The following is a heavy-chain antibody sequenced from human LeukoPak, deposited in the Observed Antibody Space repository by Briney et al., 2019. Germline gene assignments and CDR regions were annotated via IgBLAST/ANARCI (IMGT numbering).Heavy chain of an antibody. J-gene: IGHJ4*02. V-gene: IGHV1-18*01. CDR3: ARDGPQYCSGGSCYSGY. CDR2: ISAYNGNT. D-gene: IGHD2-15*01. CDR1: GYTFTSYG. Sequence: ASVKVSCKASGYTFTSYGISWVRQAPGQGLEWMGWISAYNGNTNYALKLQGRVTMTTDTSTSTAYMELRSLRSDDTAVYYCARDGPQYCSGGSCYSGYWGQGTLVTVSS.